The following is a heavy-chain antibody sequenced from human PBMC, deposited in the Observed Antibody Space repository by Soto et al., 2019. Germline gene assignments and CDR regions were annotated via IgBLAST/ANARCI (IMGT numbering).Heavy chain of an antibody. Sequence: QVQLVESGGGVVQPGRSLRLSCAASGFTFSSYAMHWVRQAPGKGLEWVAVISHDGSNKYYADSVKGRFTISRDNSKNTLYLQMNSLRAEDTAVYYCARGAYDFWSGYFITIGAFDIWGQGTMVTVSS. J-gene: IGHJ3*02. CDR1: GFTFSSYA. CDR2: ISHDGSNK. V-gene: IGHV3-30-3*01. D-gene: IGHD3-3*01. CDR3: ARGAYDFWSGYFITIGAFDI.